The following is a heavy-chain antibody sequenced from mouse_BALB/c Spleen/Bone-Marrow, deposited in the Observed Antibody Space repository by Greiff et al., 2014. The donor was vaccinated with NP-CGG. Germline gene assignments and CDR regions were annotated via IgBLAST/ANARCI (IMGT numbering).Heavy chain of an antibody. D-gene: IGHD2-1*01. V-gene: IGHV5-17*02. Sequence: EVQLVESGGGLVQPGGSRKLSCAASGFTFSSFGMHWVRQAPEKGLEWVAYISSGSSTIYYADTVKGRFTITRDNPKNTLFLQMPSLRSEDTDMYYCARHYGTIYYYAMDYWGQGTSVTVSS. CDR3: ARHYGTIYYYAMDY. CDR2: ISSGSSTI. J-gene: IGHJ4*01. CDR1: GFTFSSFG.